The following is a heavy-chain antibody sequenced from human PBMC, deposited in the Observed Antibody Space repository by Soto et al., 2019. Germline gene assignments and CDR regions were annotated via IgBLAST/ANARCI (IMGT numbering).Heavy chain of an antibody. V-gene: IGHV3-30*18. CDR3: AKDLYPTLMVYAMSVYMDV. CDR2: ISYDGSNK. J-gene: IGHJ6*04. CDR1: GFTFSSYG. D-gene: IGHD2-8*01. Sequence: GGSLRLSCAASGFTFSSYGMHWVRQAPGKGLEWVAVISYDGSNKYYADSVKGRFTISRDNSKNTLYLQMNSLRAEDTAVYYCAKDLYPTLMVYAMSVYMDVWGKGTTVTVSS.